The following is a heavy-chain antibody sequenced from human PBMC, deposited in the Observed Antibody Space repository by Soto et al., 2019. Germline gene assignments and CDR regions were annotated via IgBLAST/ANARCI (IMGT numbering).Heavy chain of an antibody. D-gene: IGHD3-10*01. Sequence: LSLTCTVSGGSISSGDYYWSWIRQPPGKGLEWIGYIYYSGSTYYNPSLKSRVTISVDTSKNQFSLKLSSVTAADTAVYYCARVALLWFGEAGAFDIWGQGTMVTVSS. V-gene: IGHV4-30-4*01. CDR1: GGSISSGDYY. J-gene: IGHJ3*02. CDR3: ARVALLWFGEAGAFDI. CDR2: IYYSGST.